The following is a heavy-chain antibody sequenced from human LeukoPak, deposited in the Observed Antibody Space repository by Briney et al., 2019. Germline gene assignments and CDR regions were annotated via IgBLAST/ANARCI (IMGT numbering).Heavy chain of an antibody. V-gene: IGHV3-30*18. CDR1: GFTFSRYG. CDR3: AKDRGSSSWYVDY. J-gene: IGHJ4*02. D-gene: IGHD6-13*01. Sequence: PGGSLRLSCAASGFTFSRYGMYWVRQAPGRGLEWVAVISYDGSNKYYVDSVKGRFTISRDNSKNTLYLQMNSLRVEDTAVYYCAKDRGSSSWYVDYWGQGTLVTVSS. CDR2: ISYDGSNK.